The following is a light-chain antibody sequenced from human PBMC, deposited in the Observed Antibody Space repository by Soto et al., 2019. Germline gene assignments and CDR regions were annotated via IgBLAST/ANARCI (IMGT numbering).Light chain of an antibody. CDR2: KAS. J-gene: IGKJ4*01. CDR3: QQYNSYPLP. Sequence: DIQMTQSPSTLSASVGDRVTITCRASQSISSWLAWYQQKPGKAPNLLIYKASSLESGVPSRFSGSGSGTAFTRTNSSLQPDDFATYYCQQYNSYPLPFGGGTKVEIK. V-gene: IGKV1-5*03. CDR1: QSISSW.